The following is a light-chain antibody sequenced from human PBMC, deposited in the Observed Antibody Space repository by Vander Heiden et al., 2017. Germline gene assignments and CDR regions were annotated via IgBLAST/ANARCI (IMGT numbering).Light chain of an antibody. Sequence: SYELTQPPSVSVSPGQTASITCSGEKMGDKYASWYQQKPGQSPVVVMYQDKKRPSGVPERFSGSNSGNTATLTISGTQPLDEADYYCQAWNSNTVVFGGGTKLTVL. CDR1: KMGDKY. J-gene: IGLJ2*01. CDR2: QDK. CDR3: QAWNSNTVV. V-gene: IGLV3-1*01.